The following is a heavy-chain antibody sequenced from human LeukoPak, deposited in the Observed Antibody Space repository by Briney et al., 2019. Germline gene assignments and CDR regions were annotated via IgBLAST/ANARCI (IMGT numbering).Heavy chain of an antibody. V-gene: IGHV3-30*03. D-gene: IGHD4-17*01. CDR3: ARDGDYDEYYFDY. J-gene: IGHJ4*02. Sequence: PGGSLRLSCAASGFILNNYGVHWVRQAPGKGLEWVAVISYDGRYTYYADSVKGRFTISRDNAKNSLYLQMNSLRAEDTAVYYCARDGDYDEYYFDYWGQGTLVTVSS. CDR1: GFILNNYG. CDR2: ISYDGRYT.